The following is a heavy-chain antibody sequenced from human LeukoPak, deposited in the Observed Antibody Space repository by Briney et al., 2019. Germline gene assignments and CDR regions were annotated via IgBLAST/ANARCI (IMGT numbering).Heavy chain of an antibody. D-gene: IGHD6-25*01. V-gene: IGHV4-39*01. CDR2: IYYSGST. Sequence: SETLSLTCTVSGGSTSSRGYYWGWIRQPPGKGLEWIGHIYYSGSTYYNPSLKSRVTISVDTSKNQFSLKLSSVTAADTAVYNCARYSSAWFDPWGQGTLVTVSS. J-gene: IGHJ5*02. CDR3: ARYSSAWFDP. CDR1: GGSTSSRGYY.